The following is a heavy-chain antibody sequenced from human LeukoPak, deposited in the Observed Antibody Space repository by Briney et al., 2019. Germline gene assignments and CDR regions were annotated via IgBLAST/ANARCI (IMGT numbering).Heavy chain of an antibody. J-gene: IGHJ6*02. CDR1: GGSFSGYC. CDR3: ATTVTTLYGMDV. Sequence: PSETLSLTCAVYGGSFSGYCWSWIRQPPGKGLEWIGEINHSGSTNYNPSLKSRVTISVDTSKNQFSLKLSSVTAADTAVYYCATTVTTLYGMDVWGQGTTVTVSS. V-gene: IGHV4-34*01. CDR2: INHSGST. D-gene: IGHD4-17*01.